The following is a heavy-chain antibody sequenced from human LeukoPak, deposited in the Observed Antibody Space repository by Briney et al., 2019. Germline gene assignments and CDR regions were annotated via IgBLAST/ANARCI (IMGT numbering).Heavy chain of an antibody. V-gene: IGHV3-23*01. J-gene: IGHJ4*02. Sequence: GGSLRLSCAASGFTFSTYAMSWVRQAPGKGLEWVSAISVSAGSTYYADSVKGRFTISRDNSKNTLYLQMNSLRAEDTAVYYCATGSVRYSASWYSQEGDYWGQGTLVTVSS. CDR2: ISVSAGST. CDR1: GFTFSTYA. CDR3: ATGSVRYSASWYSQEGDY. D-gene: IGHD6-13*01.